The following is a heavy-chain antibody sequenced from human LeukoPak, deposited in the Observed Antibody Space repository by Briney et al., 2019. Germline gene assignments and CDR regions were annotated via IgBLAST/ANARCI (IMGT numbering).Heavy chain of an antibody. D-gene: IGHD4-11*01. J-gene: IGHJ4*02. CDR2: IKQDGSVK. Sequence: GGSLRLSCAAAGFTFSNYALSWVRQAPGKGLEWVANIKQDGSVKYYVDSVKGRFTISRDNAKNSLYLQMSSLRAEDTAVYYCARDLGGTLTTSFFDSWGQGTLVTVSS. V-gene: IGHV3-7*01. CDR1: GFTFSNYA. CDR3: ARDLGGTLTTSFFDS.